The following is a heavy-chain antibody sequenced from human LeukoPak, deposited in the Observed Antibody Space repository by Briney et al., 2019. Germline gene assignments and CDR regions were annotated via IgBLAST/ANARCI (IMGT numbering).Heavy chain of an antibody. Sequence: GGSLGLSCAAPGFTLNGYWMHWVRQAPGKGLVWVSRINSDGSTTSYADSVKGRFTISRDNSKNTLYLQMNSLRAEDTAVYFCARVATGSYDWFDPWGQGTLVTVSS. CDR3: ARVATGSYDWFDP. V-gene: IGHV3-74*01. D-gene: IGHD3-10*01. CDR2: INSDGSTT. CDR1: GFTLNGYW. J-gene: IGHJ5*02.